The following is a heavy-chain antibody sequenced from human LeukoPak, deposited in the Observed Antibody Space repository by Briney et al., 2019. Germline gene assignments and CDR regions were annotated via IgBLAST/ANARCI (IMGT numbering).Heavy chain of an antibody. Sequence: GASVKVSCKASGYTFTSYAMRWVRQAPGQRLEWMGWINAGNGNTKYSQKFQGRVTITRDTSASTAYMELSSLRSEDTAVYYCARARYCSSTSCFDPWGQGILVTVSS. D-gene: IGHD2-2*01. CDR1: GYTFTSYA. J-gene: IGHJ5*02. V-gene: IGHV1-3*01. CDR3: ARARYCSSTSCFDP. CDR2: INAGNGNT.